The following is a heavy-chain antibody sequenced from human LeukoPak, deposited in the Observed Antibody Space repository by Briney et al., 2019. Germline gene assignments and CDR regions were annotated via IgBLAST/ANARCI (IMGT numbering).Heavy chain of an antibody. D-gene: IGHD6-13*01. CDR2: IIPIFGTT. J-gene: IGHJ4*02. V-gene: IGHV1-69*01. Sequence: SVKVSCKASGGTLSSYAINWVRQAPGQGLEWMAAIIPIFGTTEYAQKFQGRVTITADESTSTAYMQLSSLRSEDTAVYYCARGLAAAAAVTFDYWGQGTLVTVSS. CDR1: GGTLSSYA. CDR3: ARGLAAAAAVTFDY.